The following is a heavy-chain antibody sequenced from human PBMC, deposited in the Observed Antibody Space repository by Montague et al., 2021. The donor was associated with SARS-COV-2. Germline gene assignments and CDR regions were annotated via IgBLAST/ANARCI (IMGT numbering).Heavy chain of an antibody. J-gene: IGHJ6*02. CDR1: GGSIRNYF. Sequence: SETLSLTCAVSGGSIRNYFWTWIRQPAGKGLEWIGHIQTSGTSNYSPSLRDRITLSIDTSRNQFSLELRSVTAADTAVYYCARDRPESWRISPGLAGLFATVVHSASGMDVWGRGTTVIVS. CDR2: IQTSGTS. CDR3: ARDRPESWRISPGLAGLFATVVHSASGMDV. D-gene: IGHD3-22*01. V-gene: IGHV4-4*07.